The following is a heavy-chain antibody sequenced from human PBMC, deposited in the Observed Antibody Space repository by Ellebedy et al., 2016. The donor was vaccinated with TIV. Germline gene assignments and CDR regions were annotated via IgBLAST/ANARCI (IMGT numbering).Heavy chain of an antibody. Sequence: GESLKISXAASGFTFSSYAMSWVRQAPGKGLEWVSAISGSGGSTYYADSVKGRFTISRDNSKNTLYLQMNSLRAEDTAVYYCARVPGYYYGMDVWGQGTTVTVSS. V-gene: IGHV3-23*01. CDR1: GFTFSSYA. D-gene: IGHD1-14*01. CDR3: ARVPGYYYGMDV. CDR2: ISGSGGST. J-gene: IGHJ6*02.